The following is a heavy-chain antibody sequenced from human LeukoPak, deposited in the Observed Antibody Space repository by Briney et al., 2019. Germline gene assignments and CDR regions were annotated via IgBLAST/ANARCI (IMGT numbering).Heavy chain of an antibody. Sequence: GGSLRLSCVASGFTVSSYAMNWVRQAPGKGLEWVSIIGGSSGGTYYADSVKGRFTISRDNSKNTLYLQMNSLRAEDTAVYYCAKEPYSSGYYYSLDYWGQGTLVTVSS. CDR1: GFTVSSYA. CDR3: AKEPYSSGYYYSLDY. V-gene: IGHV3-23*01. CDR2: IGGSSGGT. J-gene: IGHJ4*02. D-gene: IGHD3-22*01.